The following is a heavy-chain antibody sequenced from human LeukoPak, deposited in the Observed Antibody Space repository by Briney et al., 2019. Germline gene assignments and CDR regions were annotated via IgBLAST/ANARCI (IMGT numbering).Heavy chain of an antibody. CDR3: ARDLSSGSQRTSYYYGMDV. J-gene: IGHJ6*02. D-gene: IGHD3-22*01. V-gene: IGHV3-21*04. CDR1: GFAFSSYT. CDR2: ISPTSRYI. Sequence: GGSLRLSCAASGFAFSSYTMNWVRQAPGKGLGWVSSISPTSRYIYSEDSMKGRFTISRDNAKNSLFLQINSLRAEDTAVYYCARDLSSGSQRTSYYYGMDVWGQGTTVTVSS.